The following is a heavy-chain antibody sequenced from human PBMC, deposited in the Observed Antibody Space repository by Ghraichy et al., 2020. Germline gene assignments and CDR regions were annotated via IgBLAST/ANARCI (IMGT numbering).Heavy chain of an antibody. J-gene: IGHJ4*02. CDR2: IYWNDDK. V-gene: IGHV2-5*01. CDR1: GFSVFGGGEG. CDR3: AHSRPRGDDIWSGYYGYFDY. D-gene: IGHD3-3*01. Sequence: SGPTLVKPTETLTLTCSASGFSVFGGGEGVGWIRQSPGKAPEWLALIYWNDDKRYRPSLKTRLTIARDISKNEVALTMTQMDPADTATYYCAHSRPRGDDIWSGYYGYFDYWGQGILVTVSS.